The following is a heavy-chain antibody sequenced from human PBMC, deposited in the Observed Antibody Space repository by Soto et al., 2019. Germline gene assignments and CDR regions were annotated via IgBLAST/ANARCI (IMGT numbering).Heavy chain of an antibody. CDR2: ISGSGGST. J-gene: IGHJ4*01. D-gene: IGHD3-22*01. Sequence: EVQLLESGGGLVQPGGSLILSCAASGFTFSSYAMSWVRQAPGKGLEWVSAISGSGGSTYYADSVKGRFTISRDNSKNTLYLQMNSLRADDTAVYYCAKVGDRSSCYYFDYWGHGALVTVSS. V-gene: IGHV3-23*01. CDR3: AKVGDRSSCYYFDY. CDR1: GFTFSSYA.